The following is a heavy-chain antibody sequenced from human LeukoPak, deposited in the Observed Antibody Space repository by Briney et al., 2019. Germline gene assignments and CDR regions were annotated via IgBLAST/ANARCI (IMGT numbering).Heavy chain of an antibody. V-gene: IGHV3-23*01. CDR1: GFTFSSYA. CDR2: ISGSGGTT. J-gene: IGHJ4*02. D-gene: IGHD5-12*01. CDR3: AKDTSLDIARVFDS. Sequence: AGGSLRLSCAASGFTFSSYAMSWVRQAPGKGLEWVSVISGSGGTTYYADSVKGRFTISRDNSKNTLYLQMNSLRAGDTAVYYCAKDTSLDIARVFDSWGQGTLVAVSS.